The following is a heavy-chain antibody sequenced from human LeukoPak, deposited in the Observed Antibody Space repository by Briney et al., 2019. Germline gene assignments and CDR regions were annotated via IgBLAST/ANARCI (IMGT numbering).Heavy chain of an antibody. Sequence: SETLSLTCTVSGGSICSYYWSWIRQPAGKGLEWIGRLYTSGSTTYNPSLKSRVTMSVDTSENKFSLKLSSVTAADTAMYYCARVNLPAIRGAFDIWGQGTMVTVSS. D-gene: IGHD2-2*01. V-gene: IGHV4-4*07. J-gene: IGHJ3*02. CDR1: GGSICSYY. CDR3: ARVNLPAIRGAFDI. CDR2: LYTSGST.